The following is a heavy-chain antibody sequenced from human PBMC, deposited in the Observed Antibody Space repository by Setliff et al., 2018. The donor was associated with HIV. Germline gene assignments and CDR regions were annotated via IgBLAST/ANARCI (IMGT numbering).Heavy chain of an antibody. CDR3: ARHGIVVVIAIPNWFDP. CDR1: GGSISSSSHY. D-gene: IGHD2-21*01. Sequence: KPSETLSLTCTVSGGSISSSSHYWGWIRQPPGKGLEWMGSIYHSGSTHYNASLKSRVTISVDTSKNQFSLKLTSVTAADTAVYYCARHGIVVVIAIPNWFDPWGQGTLVTVTS. J-gene: IGHJ5*02. V-gene: IGHV4-39*01. CDR2: IYHSGST.